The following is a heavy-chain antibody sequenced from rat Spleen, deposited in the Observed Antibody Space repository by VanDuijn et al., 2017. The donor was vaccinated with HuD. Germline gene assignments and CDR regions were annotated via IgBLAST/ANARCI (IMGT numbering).Heavy chain of an antibody. CDR1: GSSLTSNS. V-gene: IGHV2-1*01. CDR3: ARDGGELGY. CDR2: IWGDGTT. J-gene: IGHJ2*01. Sequence: QVQLKESGPGLVQPSQTLSLTCTVSGSSLTSNSVHWLRQPPGRGLEWMGGIWGDGTTSYNSALKSRLSISRDTSKSQVFLKMNSLQTEDTATYYCARDGGELGYWGQGVMVTVSS. D-gene: IGHD1-12*02.